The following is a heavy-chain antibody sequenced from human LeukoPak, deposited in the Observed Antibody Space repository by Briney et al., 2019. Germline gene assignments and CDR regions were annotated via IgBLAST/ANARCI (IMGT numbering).Heavy chain of an antibody. V-gene: IGHV4-30-2*01. D-gene: IGHD4/OR15-4a*01. J-gene: IGHJ4*02. CDR2: IYHSGST. CDR1: GGSISSGGYY. Sequence: SETLSLTCTVSGGSISSGGYYWSWIRQPPGKGLEWIGYIYHSGSTYYNPSLKSRVTISVDRSKNQFSLKLSSVTAADTAVYYCARDDYLSIDYWGQGTLVTVSS. CDR3: ARDDYLSIDY.